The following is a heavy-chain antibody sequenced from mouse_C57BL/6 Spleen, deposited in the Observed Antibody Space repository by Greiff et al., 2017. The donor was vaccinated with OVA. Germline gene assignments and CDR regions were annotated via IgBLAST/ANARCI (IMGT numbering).Heavy chain of an antibody. CDR1: GYTFTDYY. D-gene: IGHD3-2*02. Sequence: QVQLQQSGAELVRPGASVKLSCKASGYTFTDYYINWVKQRPGQGLEWIARIYPGSGNPYYNEKFKGKATLTAEKSSSTAYMQLSSLTSEDSAVYFCASQGSSGYFDYWGQGTTLTVSS. CDR2: IYPGSGNP. CDR3: ASQGSSGYFDY. V-gene: IGHV1-76*01. J-gene: IGHJ2*01.